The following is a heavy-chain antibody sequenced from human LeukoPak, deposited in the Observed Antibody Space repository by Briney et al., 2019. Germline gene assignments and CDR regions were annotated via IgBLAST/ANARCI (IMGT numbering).Heavy chain of an antibody. D-gene: IGHD2-15*01. Sequence: GGSLRLSCAASGFTFSSYDMWWVRQAPGKGLEWVSYISSSSSSLYYADSVKGRFTISRDNAKNSLYLQMNSLSVEDTAVYHCGVSGGSSPGYWGQETLSTVSS. CDR2: ISSSSSSL. CDR3: GVSGGSSPGY. J-gene: IGHJ4*02. V-gene: IGHV3-48*03. CDR1: GFTFSSYD.